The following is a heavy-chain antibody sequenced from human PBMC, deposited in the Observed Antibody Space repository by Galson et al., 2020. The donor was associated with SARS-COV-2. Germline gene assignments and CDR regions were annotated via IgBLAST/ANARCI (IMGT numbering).Heavy chain of an antibody. J-gene: IGHJ4*02. D-gene: IGHD5-12*01. CDR1: GFTFSSYA. CDR3: ARAGASGLYFDY. Sequence: GGSLRLSCAASGFTFSSYAMHWVRQAPGKGLEWVAVISYDGSNKYYADSVKGRFTISRDNSKNTLYLQMNSLRAEDTAVYYCARAGASGLYFDYWGQGTLVTVSS. V-gene: IGHV3-30-3*01. CDR2: ISYDGSNK.